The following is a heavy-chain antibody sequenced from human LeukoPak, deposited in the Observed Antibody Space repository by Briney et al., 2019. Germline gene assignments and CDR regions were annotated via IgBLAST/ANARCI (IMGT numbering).Heavy chain of an antibody. CDR1: GFTFSSYG. Sequence: QPGGSLRLSCAASGFTFSSYGMHWVRQAPGKGLEWVAVIWYDGSNKYYADSVKGRFTISRDNSKNTLYLQMNSLRAEDTAVYYCAGTIAARGSDYWGQGTLVTVSS. CDR2: IWYDGSNK. J-gene: IGHJ4*02. V-gene: IGHV3-33*01. D-gene: IGHD6-6*01. CDR3: AGTIAARGSDY.